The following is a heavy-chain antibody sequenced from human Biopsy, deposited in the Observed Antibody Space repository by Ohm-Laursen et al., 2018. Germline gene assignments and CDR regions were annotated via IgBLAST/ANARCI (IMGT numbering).Heavy chain of an antibody. D-gene: IGHD2-8*01. V-gene: IGHV1-2*02. CDR2: INCKTGAT. CDR3: ARDPLNGHKHFDY. CDR1: SYTFTDYN. Sequence: GSSVKVSCNASSYTFTDYNIHWMRQAPGQGLKWLGYINCKTGATNYAQKFQGTATMTRDTSISTAYLALGSLRSADTAIYYCARDPLNGHKHFDYWGQGSLVTVSS. J-gene: IGHJ4*02.